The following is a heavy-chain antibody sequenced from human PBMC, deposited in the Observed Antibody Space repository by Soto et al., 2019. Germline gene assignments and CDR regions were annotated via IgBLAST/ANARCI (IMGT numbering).Heavy chain of an antibody. CDR3: ARAYLLDDFWSSDRKEFDY. CDR2: ISSSGGII. D-gene: IGHD3-3*01. CDR1: GFTFSNYE. Sequence: WGSLRLSGAASGFTFSNYEINWVRQTPAKGPEWISHISSSGGIIYYADSVKGRVTISSDNANDSVYLHMNSLRADGTAVYYWARAYLLDDFWSSDRKEFDYWGQGTLVTV. V-gene: IGHV3-48*03. J-gene: IGHJ4*02.